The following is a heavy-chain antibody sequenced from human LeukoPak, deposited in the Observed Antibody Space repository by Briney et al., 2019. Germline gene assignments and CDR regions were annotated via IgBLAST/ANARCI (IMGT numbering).Heavy chain of an antibody. J-gene: IGHJ4*02. CDR1: GGSFSGYY. V-gene: IGHV4-34*01. Sequence: SETLSLTCAVYGGSFSGYYWSWIRRPPGKGLEWIGEINHSGSTNYNPSLKSRVTISVDTSKNQFSLKLSSVTAADTAVYYCARGQATVTTWALFDYWGQGTLVTVSS. CDR3: ARGQATVTTWALFDY. D-gene: IGHD4-17*01. CDR2: INHSGST.